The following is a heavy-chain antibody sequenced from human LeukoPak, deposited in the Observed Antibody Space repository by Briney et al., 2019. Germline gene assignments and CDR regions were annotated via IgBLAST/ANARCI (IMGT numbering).Heavy chain of an antibody. V-gene: IGHV4-59*12. CDR1: GGSISGYY. D-gene: IGHD2-2*01. Sequence: ETLSLTCTVAGGSISGYYCICLRQPPAQALLWFGYIFYSRSTNYNPSLKSRVTISVDTSKNQFSLKLSSVTAADTAVYYCARVCSSTSYPLYYYYYYGMDVWGQGTTVTVSS. CDR3: ARVCSSTSYPLYYYYYYGMDV. CDR2: IFYSRST. J-gene: IGHJ6*02.